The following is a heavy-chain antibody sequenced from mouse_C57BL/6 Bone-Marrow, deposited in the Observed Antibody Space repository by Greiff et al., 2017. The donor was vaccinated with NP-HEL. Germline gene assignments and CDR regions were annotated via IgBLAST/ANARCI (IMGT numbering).Heavy chain of an antibody. CDR1: GFNIKDDY. J-gene: IGHJ3*01. CDR2: IDPENGDT. V-gene: IGHV14-4*01. CDR3: TAFPALFAY. Sequence: VHVKQSGAELVRPGASVKLSCTASGFNIKDDYMHWVKQRPEQGLEWIGWIDPENGDTEYASKFQGKATITADTSSNTAYLQLSSLTSEDTAVYYCTAFPALFAYWGQGTLVTVSA.